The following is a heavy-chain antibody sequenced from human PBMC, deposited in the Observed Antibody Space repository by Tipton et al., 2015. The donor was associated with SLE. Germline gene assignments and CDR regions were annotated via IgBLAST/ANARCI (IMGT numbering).Heavy chain of an antibody. V-gene: IGHV3-30*04. Sequence: SLRLSCAASGFTFSNYGMHWVRQAPGKGLEWVADISYDGSNKYNADSVKGRFTISRDNSKNTLYLQMNSLRAEDTAVYYCAKDRTMVVDAFDIWGQGTMVTVSS. CDR2: ISYDGSNK. CDR1: GFTFSNYG. J-gene: IGHJ3*02. CDR3: AKDRTMVVDAFDI. D-gene: IGHD4/OR15-4a*01.